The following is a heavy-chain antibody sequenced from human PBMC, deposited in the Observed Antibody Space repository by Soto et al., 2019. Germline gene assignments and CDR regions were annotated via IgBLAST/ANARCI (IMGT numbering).Heavy chain of an antibody. D-gene: IGHD2-21*02. CDR1: GGTFSSYA. Sequence: QVQLVQSGAEVKKPGSSVKVSCKASGGTFSSYAISWVRQAPGQGLEWMGGIIPIFGTANYAQKFQGRVTITADESTSTAYMELSSLRSEDTAVYYCATYTPSAYCGGDCYSGIGYWGQGTLVTVSS. J-gene: IGHJ4*02. CDR3: ATYTPSAYCGGDCYSGIGY. CDR2: IIPIFGTA. V-gene: IGHV1-69*12.